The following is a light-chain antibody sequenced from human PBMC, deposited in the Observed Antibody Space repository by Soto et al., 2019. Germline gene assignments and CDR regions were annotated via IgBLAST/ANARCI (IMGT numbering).Light chain of an antibody. J-gene: IGLJ2*01. Sequence: QSALTQPPSASGSPGQSVTISCTGTSSDVGGYNYVSWYQQHPGKAPKLMIYEVSKRPSGVPDRFSGSKSGNTASLPVSGLQAEDEADYYCRSYAGSNIVFGGGAKLTVL. CDR3: RSYAGSNIV. V-gene: IGLV2-8*01. CDR1: SSDVGGYNY. CDR2: EVS.